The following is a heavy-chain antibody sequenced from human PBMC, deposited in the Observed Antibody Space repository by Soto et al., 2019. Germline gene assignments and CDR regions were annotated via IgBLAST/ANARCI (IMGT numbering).Heavy chain of an antibody. CDR3: ARCGGGYDYDYYYGMDV. D-gene: IGHD5-12*01. Sequence: PGESLKISCKGSGYSFTSYWIGWVRQMPGKGLEWIGIIYPGDSDTRYSPSFQGQVTISADKSISTAYLQWSSLKASDTAMYYCARCGGGYDYDYYYGMDVWGQGTTVTVSS. CDR2: IYPGDSDT. CDR1: GYSFTSYW. J-gene: IGHJ6*02. V-gene: IGHV5-51*01.